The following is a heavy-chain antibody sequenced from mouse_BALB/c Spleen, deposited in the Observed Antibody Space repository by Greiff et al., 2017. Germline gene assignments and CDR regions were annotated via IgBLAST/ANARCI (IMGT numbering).Heavy chain of an antibody. CDR2: IWAGGST. J-gene: IGHJ2*01. Sequence: QVQLQQSGPGLVAPSQSLSITCTVSGFSLTSYGVHWVRQPPGKGLEWLGVIWAGGSTNYNSALMSRLSISKDNSKSQVFLKMNSLQTDDTAMYYCARGGGYYGSIPYFDYWGQGTTLTVSS. D-gene: IGHD1-1*01. CDR3: ARGGGYYGSIPYFDY. V-gene: IGHV2-9*02. CDR1: GFSLTSYG.